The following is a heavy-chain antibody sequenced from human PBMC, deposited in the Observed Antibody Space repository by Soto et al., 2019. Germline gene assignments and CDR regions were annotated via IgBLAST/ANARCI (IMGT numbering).Heavy chain of an antibody. CDR1: GGSISSGGYY. D-gene: IGHD3-10*01. CDR3: ATYGSGSYKPTPFDY. V-gene: IGHV4-31*01. J-gene: IGHJ4*02. CDR2: IYYSGST. Sequence: QVQLQESGPGLVKPSQTLSLTCTVSGGSISSGGYYWSWIRQHPGKGLEWIGYIYYSGSTDYNPALKSTVTIAVDTSKNQFSLKLSSVTAADTAVYYCATYGSGSYKPTPFDYWGQGTLVTVSS.